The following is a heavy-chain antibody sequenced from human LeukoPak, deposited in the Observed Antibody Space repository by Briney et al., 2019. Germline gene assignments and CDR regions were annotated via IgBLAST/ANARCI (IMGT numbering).Heavy chain of an antibody. Sequence: GGSLRLSCAASGFTFGSYVMSWVRQAPGKGPEWVSAISGDGGTYYADSVKGRFTISRDNSKNTLCLQMNSLGGEDTALYYCARYCGAASCYSGFDYWGQGTLVTVAS. V-gene: IGHV3-23*01. D-gene: IGHD2-15*01. CDR2: ISGDGGT. CDR1: GFTFGSYV. CDR3: ARYCGAASCYSGFDY. J-gene: IGHJ4*02.